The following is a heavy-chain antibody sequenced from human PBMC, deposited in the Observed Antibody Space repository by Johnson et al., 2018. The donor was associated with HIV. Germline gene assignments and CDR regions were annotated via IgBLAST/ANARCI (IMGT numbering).Heavy chain of an antibody. V-gene: IGHV3-66*01. Sequence: MQLVESGGGLVQPGGSLKLACTASDFTFSGSPLHWVRQAPGKGLEWVSVIYSGGSTYYADSVKGRFTISRDNSKNTLYLQMNSLRAEDTAVYYCARDATYYYDSSGYHDAFDIWGQGTMVTVSS. CDR2: IYSGGST. CDR3: ARDATYYYDSSGYHDAFDI. D-gene: IGHD3-22*01. CDR1: DFTFSGSP. J-gene: IGHJ3*02.